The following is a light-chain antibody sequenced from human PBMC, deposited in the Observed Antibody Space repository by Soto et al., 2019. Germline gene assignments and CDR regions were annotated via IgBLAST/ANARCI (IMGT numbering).Light chain of an antibody. CDR2: GAS. Sequence: EIVMTQSPATLSVSPGERATLSCRASQSVSSNLAWYQQKPGQAPRLLIYGASTRATGIPARFSGSGSGTAFPLTISSLPSXXXXXXXXXXXXXXXXMYTFGQGTKLEIK. V-gene: IGKV3-15*01. CDR3: XXXXXXXXMYT. CDR1: QSVSSN. J-gene: IGKJ2*01.